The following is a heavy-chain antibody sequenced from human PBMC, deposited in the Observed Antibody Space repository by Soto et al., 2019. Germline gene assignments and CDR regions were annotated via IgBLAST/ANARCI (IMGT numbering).Heavy chain of an antibody. V-gene: IGHV6-1*01. Sequence: PSQTLSLTCAISGDSVSAYSVGWHWIRQSPSRGLEWLGRTYYRSKWSDGYAVSVRGRVTIIPDTSKNQFSLHLNSVTAEDTAVYYCARDTYGSGWYYFDYWGQGTLVTVSS. CDR1: GDSVSAYSVG. J-gene: IGHJ4*02. CDR2: TYYRSKWSD. D-gene: IGHD6-19*01. CDR3: ARDTYGSGWYYFDY.